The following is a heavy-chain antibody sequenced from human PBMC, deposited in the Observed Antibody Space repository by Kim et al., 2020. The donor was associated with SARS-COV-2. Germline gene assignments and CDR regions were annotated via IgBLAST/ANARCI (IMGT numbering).Heavy chain of an antibody. D-gene: IGHD3-10*01. J-gene: IGHJ4*01. CDR3: AKEFVGAWFGELPVDY. Sequence: GGSLRLSCAASGFTFSSYGMHWVRQAPGKGLEWVAVISYDGSNKYYADSVKGRFTISRDNSKNTLYLQMNSLRAEDTAVYYCAKEFVGAWFGELPVDYWG. CDR1: GFTFSSYG. V-gene: IGHV3-30*18. CDR2: ISYDGSNK.